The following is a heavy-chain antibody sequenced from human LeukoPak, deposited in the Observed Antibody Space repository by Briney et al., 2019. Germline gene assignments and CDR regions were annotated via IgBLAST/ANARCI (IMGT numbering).Heavy chain of an antibody. J-gene: IGHJ4*02. D-gene: IGHD3-10*01. CDR2: ISYDGSNK. V-gene: IGHV3-30*04. CDR1: GFTFSSYA. CDR3: ASTYYYGSGTQSPLFDY. Sequence: GGSLRLSCAASGFTFSSYAMHWVRQAPGKGLEWVAVISYDGSNKYYADSVKGRFTISRDNSKNTLYLQMNSLRAEDTAVYYCASTYYYGSGTQSPLFDYWGQGTLVTVSS.